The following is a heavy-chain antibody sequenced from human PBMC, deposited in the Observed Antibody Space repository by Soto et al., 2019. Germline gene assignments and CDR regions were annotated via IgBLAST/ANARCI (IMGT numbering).Heavy chain of an antibody. V-gene: IGHV1-3*05. D-gene: IGHD2-8*02. CDR2: INAGNGNT. Sequence: QVQLVQSGAEEKKPGASVKVSCKASGYTFTSYAIHWVRQAPGQRLEWMGWINAGNGNTKYSQKFQGRVTITRDTAASTAYMAPRSLKSEDTAVYYCARGTWWLFDYWGQGTLVTVSS. CDR1: GYTFTSYA. J-gene: IGHJ4*02. CDR3: ARGTWWLFDY.